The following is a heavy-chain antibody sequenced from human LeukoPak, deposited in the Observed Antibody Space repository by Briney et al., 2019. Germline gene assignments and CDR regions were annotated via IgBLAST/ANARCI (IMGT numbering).Heavy chain of an antibody. J-gene: IGHJ6*02. CDR3: ARDPGFWSGYYTYYYYGMDV. CDR1: GFTFSSYA. D-gene: IGHD3-3*01. V-gene: IGHV3-23*01. Sequence: GGSLRLSCAASGFTFSSYAMSWVRQAPGKGLEWVSAISGSGGSTYYADSVKGRFTISRDNSKNTLYLQMNSLRAEDTAVYYCARDPGFWSGYYTYYYYGMDVWGQGTTVTVSS. CDR2: ISGSGGST.